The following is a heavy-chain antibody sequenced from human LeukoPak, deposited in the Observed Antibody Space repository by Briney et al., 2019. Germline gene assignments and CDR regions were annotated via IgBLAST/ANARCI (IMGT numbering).Heavy chain of an antibody. CDR3: ATPLDYYDTSGYHQGGD. CDR1: GFTFSSYW. CDR2: IKQDGSKK. D-gene: IGHD3-22*01. J-gene: IGHJ4*02. Sequence: GGSLRLSCAASGFTFSSYWMTWVRQAPGKGLEWVANIKQDGSKKNYVDSVKGRFTISRDNAKNSLYLQMNNLRAEDTAVYYCATPLDYYDTSGYHQGGDWGQGTLVTVSS. V-gene: IGHV3-7*03.